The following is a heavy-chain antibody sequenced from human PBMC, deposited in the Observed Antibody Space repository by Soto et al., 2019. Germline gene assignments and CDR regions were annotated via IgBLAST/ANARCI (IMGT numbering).Heavy chain of an antibody. CDR3: AREGSSSYGAFDI. Sequence: GSLRLSCAASGFTFSSYSMNWVRQAPGKGLEWVSSISSSSSYIYYADSVKGRFTISRDNAKNSLYLQMNSLRAEDTAVYYCAREGSSSYGAFDIWGQGTMVTVSS. CDR1: GFTFSSYS. V-gene: IGHV3-21*01. J-gene: IGHJ3*02. CDR2: ISSSSSYI. D-gene: IGHD6-6*01.